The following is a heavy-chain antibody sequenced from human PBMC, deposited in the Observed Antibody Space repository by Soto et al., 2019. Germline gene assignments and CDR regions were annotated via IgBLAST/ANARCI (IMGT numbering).Heavy chain of an antibody. J-gene: IGHJ4*02. Sequence: SETLSLTCDVYGGSFSGYIWTWIRQTPGKGQQWIGQINHSGSANYNPSLRSRVTISVHTSNSQFSLELSSVTAADTAVYYCAIVLISWSHYSGGWYYFDSWGQGTQVTVSS. V-gene: IGHV4-34*01. CDR3: AIVLISWSHYSGGWYYFDS. CDR2: INHSGSA. D-gene: IGHD1-26*01. CDR1: GGSFSGYI.